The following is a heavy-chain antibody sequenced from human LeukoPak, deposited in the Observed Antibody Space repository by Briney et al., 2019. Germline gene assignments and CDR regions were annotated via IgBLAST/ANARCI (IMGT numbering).Heavy chain of an antibody. CDR1: GGSISSYY. CDR2: IHTSVRT. D-gene: IGHD5-18*01. Sequence: PSETLSLTCTVSGGSISSYYWSWIRQPAGKGLEWIGRIHTSVRTNYNPSLKSRVTMSVDTSKNQFSLKLSSVTAADTAVYYCARGEDTAMVGDWGQGTLVTVSS. J-gene: IGHJ4*02. CDR3: ARGEDTAMVGD. V-gene: IGHV4-4*07.